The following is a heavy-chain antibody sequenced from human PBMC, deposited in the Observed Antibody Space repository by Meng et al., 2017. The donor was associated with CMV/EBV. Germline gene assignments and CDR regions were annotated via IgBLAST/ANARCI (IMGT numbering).Heavy chain of an antibody. CDR1: GFTFNSHT. J-gene: IGHJ6*02. D-gene: IGHD6-13*01. CDR2: ITGSRTSV. Sequence: GESLKISCAAAGFTFNSHTMNWVRQAPGKGLQWVASITGSRTSVLYADSVRGRFTISRDNAKNSLYLQMNSLRAEDTAVYYCARDIAAAGSYFYFFAMDVWGQGTTVTVS. V-gene: IGHV3-21*01. CDR3: ARDIAAAGSYFYFFAMDV.